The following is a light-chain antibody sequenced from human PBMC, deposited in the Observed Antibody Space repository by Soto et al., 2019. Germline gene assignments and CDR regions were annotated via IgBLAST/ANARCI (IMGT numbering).Light chain of an antibody. CDR1: QDIRNY. CDR3: QRSHSALLT. J-gene: IGKJ3*01. V-gene: IGKV1-27*01. Sequence: DIQMTQSPSSLSASVGDRVTMTCRAGQDIRNYVAWYPQKPGEVPKLLIYAASTLQSGVAARFSGGGFGTDFTLTIASLRPEDGATYYCQRSHSALLTFGPGTKVDLK. CDR2: AAS.